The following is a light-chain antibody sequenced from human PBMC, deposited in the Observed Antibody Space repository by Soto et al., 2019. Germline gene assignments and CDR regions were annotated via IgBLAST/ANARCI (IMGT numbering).Light chain of an antibody. CDR2: DDN. CDR3: GSWDSSLSAYV. CDR1: SSNIGGNS. V-gene: IGLV1-51*01. J-gene: IGLJ1*01. Sequence: QSVLTQPPSVSAAPGQKVTISCSGSSSNIGGNSVSWYQQLPGTAPNLLIYDDNKRPSGIPDRFSGSKSGTSATLGITGFQTGDEADHYCGSWDSSLSAYVFGTGTKVTVL.